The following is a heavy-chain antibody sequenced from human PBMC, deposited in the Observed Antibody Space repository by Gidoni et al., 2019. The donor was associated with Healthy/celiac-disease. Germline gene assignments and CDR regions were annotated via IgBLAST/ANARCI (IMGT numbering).Heavy chain of an antibody. D-gene: IGHD3-10*01. CDR2: IYYSGST. V-gene: IGHV4-59*01. CDR3: AREAGSGSYSYYYYYYGMDV. CDR1: GGSISSYY. J-gene: IGHJ6*02. Sequence: QVQLQESGPGLVKPSETLSLTCTVSGGSISSYYWRWIRQPPGKGLEWIGYIYYSGSTNYNPSLKSRVTISVDTSKNQFSLKLSSVTAADTAVYYCAREAGSGSYSYYYYYYGMDVWGQGTTVTVSS.